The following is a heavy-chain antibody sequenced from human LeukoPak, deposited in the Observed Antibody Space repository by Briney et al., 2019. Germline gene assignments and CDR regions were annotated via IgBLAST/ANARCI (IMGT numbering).Heavy chain of an antibody. CDR1: GGSMSTYY. Sequence: SETLSLTCSVSGGSMSTYYWTWIRQPPGKGLEWIGYIYYSGSTNYNPSLKSRVTISVDTSKNQFSLKLSSVTAADTAVYYCARGVFKDAFDIWGQGTMVTVSS. V-gene: IGHV4-59*01. CDR3: ARGVFKDAFDI. CDR2: IYYSGST. J-gene: IGHJ3*02.